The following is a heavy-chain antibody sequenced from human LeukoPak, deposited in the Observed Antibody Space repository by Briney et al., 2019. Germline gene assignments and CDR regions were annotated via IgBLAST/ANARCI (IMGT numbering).Heavy chain of an antibody. CDR1: GFTFSSYS. CDR2: ISSSSSYI. Sequence: GGSLRLSCAASGFTFSSYSMNWVRKAPGKGLEWVSSISSSSSYIYYADSVNGRFTVSRDNAKNSLYLQMNSLRAEDTAVYYCARETQYSSGWYLEGGFDPWGQGTLVTVSS. CDR3: ARETQYSSGWYLEGGFDP. V-gene: IGHV3-21*01. J-gene: IGHJ5*02. D-gene: IGHD6-19*01.